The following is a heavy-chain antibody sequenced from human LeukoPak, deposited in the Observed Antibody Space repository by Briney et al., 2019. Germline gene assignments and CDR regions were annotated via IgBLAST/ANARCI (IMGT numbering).Heavy chain of an antibody. V-gene: IGHV3-9*01. D-gene: IGHD2-15*01. J-gene: IGHJ3*02. CDR3: AKAPDSYYSLDGFDI. CDR2: ISKNTDNM. Sequence: GRSLRLPCAASGFTFDHYAMHWVRQGPGKGLEWVSGISKNTDNMGYADSVKGRFTISRDNAKKSLFLQMNSLTTEDTALYYCAKAPDSYYSLDGFDIWGQGTMVTVPS. CDR1: GFTFDHYA.